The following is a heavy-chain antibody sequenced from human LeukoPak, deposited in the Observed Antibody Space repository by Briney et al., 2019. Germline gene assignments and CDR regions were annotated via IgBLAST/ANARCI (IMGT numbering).Heavy chain of an antibody. V-gene: IGHV1-24*01. D-gene: IGHD3-22*01. CDR1: GYTLTELS. CDR3: ATDLPRMYYYDSSGYYEDY. J-gene: IGHJ4*02. Sequence: GASVKVSCKVSGYTLTELSMHWVRQAPRKRLEWMGGFDPEDGETIYAQKFQGRVTMTEDTSTDTAYMELSSLRSEDTAVYYCATDLPRMYYYDSSGYYEDYWGQGTLVTVSS. CDR2: FDPEDGET.